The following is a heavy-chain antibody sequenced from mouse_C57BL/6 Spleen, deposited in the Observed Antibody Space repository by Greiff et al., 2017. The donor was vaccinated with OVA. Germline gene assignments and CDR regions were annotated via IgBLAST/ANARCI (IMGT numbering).Heavy chain of an antibody. CDR1: GFNIKDDY. CDR3: TAYGNYGLDY. Sequence: VQLQQSGAELVRPGASVKLSCTASGFNIKDDYMHWVKQRPEQGLEWIGWIDPENGDTEYASKFQGKATITADTSSNTAYLQLSSLTSEDTAVYYCTAYGNYGLDYWGKGTTLTVSS. J-gene: IGHJ2*01. V-gene: IGHV14-4*01. CDR2: IDPENGDT. D-gene: IGHD2-1*01.